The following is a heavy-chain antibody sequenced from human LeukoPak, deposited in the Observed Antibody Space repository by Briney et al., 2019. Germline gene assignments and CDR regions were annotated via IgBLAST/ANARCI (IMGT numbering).Heavy chain of an antibody. Sequence: SETLSLTCAVYGGSFSGYYWSWIRRPAGKGLEWIGRIYTSGSTNYNPSLKSRVTMSVDTSKNQFSLKLSSVTAADTAVYYCARDRYYYDSSGFDYFDYWGQGTLVTVSS. CDR3: ARDRYYYDSSGFDYFDY. J-gene: IGHJ4*02. CDR1: GGSFSGYY. V-gene: IGHV4-4*07. CDR2: IYTSGST. D-gene: IGHD3-22*01.